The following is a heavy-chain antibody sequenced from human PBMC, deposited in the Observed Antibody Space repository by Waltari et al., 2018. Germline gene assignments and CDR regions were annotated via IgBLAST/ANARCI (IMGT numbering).Heavy chain of an antibody. J-gene: IGHJ4*02. CDR1: GFTFSSYG. CDR3: AKGLLRTTNWGVSDY. D-gene: IGHD7-27*01. Sequence: QVQLVESGGCVVQLGGSLRFSCSASGFTFSSYGMHWVRQALGKGLEWVAFIRYDGSNKYYADSVKGRFTISRDNSKNTLYLQMNSLRAEDTAVYYCAKGLLRTTNWGVSDYWGQGTLVTVSS. V-gene: IGHV3-30*02. CDR2: IRYDGSNK.